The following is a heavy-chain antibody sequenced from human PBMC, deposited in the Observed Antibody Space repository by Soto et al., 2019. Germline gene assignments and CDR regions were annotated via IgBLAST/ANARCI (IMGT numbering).Heavy chain of an antibody. V-gene: IGHV3-74*01. CDR1: GFTFSSYW. J-gene: IGHJ4*02. CDR3: AREAKEATAMVIAWVDY. CDR2: INSDGSST. D-gene: IGHD5-18*01. Sequence: GASLKISCAASGFTFSSYWMHWVRQAPGKGLVWVSRINSDGSSTSYADSVKGRFTISRDNAKNTLYLQMNSLRAEDTAVYYCAREAKEATAMVIAWVDYWGQGTLVTVSS.